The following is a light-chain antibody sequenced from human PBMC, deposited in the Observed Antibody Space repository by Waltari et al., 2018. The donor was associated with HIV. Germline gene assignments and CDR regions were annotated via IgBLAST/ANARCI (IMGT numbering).Light chain of an antibody. J-gene: IGLJ3*02. CDR2: GDD. Sequence: QSVLTQPPSTSGTPGQTVTISCSGSTSNIGSNFVTWYQPLQGPANQLLIYGDDQRPSGVPDRFSVSKSGTSASLAISGLLSEDEAEYYCATWDDSLSGVLFGGGTKLTVL. V-gene: IGLV1-47*01. CDR1: TSNIGSNF. CDR3: ATWDDSLSGVL.